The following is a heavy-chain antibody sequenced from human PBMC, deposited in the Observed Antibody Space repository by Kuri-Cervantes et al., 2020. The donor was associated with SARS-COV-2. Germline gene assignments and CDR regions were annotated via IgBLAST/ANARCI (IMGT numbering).Heavy chain of an antibody. CDR3: ARSPPLGYFDL. CDR2: ISSSSSYI. J-gene: IGHJ2*01. CDR1: RSTFSSYG. Sequence: GGSLRPSCAASRSTFSSYGMQLVRQAPGKGLEWVSSISSSSSYIYYADSVKGRFTISRDNSKNTLYLQMNSLRAEDTAVYYCARSPPLGYFDLWGRGTLVTVSS. V-gene: IGHV3-21*01.